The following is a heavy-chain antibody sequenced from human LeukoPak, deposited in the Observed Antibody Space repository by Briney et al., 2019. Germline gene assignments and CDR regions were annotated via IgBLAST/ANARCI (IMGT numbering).Heavy chain of an antibody. CDR1: GYTFTGYY. D-gene: IGHD1-26*01. CDR2: INPNSGGT. Sequence: ASVKVSCKASGYTFTGYYMHWVRQAPGQGLEWMGWINPNSGGTNYAQRFQGRVTMTRDTSISTAYMELSRLRSDDTAVYYCARGNSGSYYFDWFDPWGQGTLVTVSS. J-gene: IGHJ5*02. CDR3: ARGNSGSYYFDWFDP. V-gene: IGHV1-2*02.